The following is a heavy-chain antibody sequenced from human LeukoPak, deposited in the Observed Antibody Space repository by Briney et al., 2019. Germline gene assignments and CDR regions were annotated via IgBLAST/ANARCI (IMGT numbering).Heavy chain of an antibody. Sequence: ASGKVSCKASGYTFTGYYMHWVRQAPGQGLEWMGWINPNSGGTNYAQKFQGRVTMTRDTSISTAYMELSRLRSDDTAVYYCARGYYDSRGYSPIDAFDIWGQGTMVTVS. CDR2: INPNSGGT. CDR3: ARGYYDSRGYSPIDAFDI. V-gene: IGHV1-2*02. J-gene: IGHJ3*02. D-gene: IGHD3-22*01. CDR1: GYTFTGYY.